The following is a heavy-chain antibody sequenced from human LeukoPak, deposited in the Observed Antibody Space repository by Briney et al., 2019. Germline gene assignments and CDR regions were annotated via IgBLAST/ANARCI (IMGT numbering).Heavy chain of an antibody. CDR2: IIPIFGTA. D-gene: IGHD2-21*01. J-gene: IGHJ4*02. Sequence: SVKVSCKASGGTFSSYAISWVRQAPGQGLEWMGGIIPIFGTANYAQKFQGRVTITADESTSTAYMELSSLRSEDTAVYYCARASCGGDCQYYFDYWGQGTLVTVSS. CDR1: GGTFSSYA. V-gene: IGHV1-69*13. CDR3: ARASCGGDCQYYFDY.